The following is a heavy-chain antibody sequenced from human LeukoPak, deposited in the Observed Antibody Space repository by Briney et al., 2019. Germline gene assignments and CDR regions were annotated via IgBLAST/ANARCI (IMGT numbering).Heavy chain of an antibody. V-gene: IGHV4-34*01. CDR1: GGSFSGYY. CDR3: ARDHCSGGSCYSGQGPNWFDL. CDR2: INHSGST. J-gene: IGHJ5*02. Sequence: PSETLSLTCAVYGGSFSGYYWSWIRQPPGKGLEWIGEINHSGSTNYNPSLKSRVTISVDTSKNQFSLKLSSVTAADTAVYYCARDHCSGGSCYSGQGPNWFDLWGQGTLVTVSS. D-gene: IGHD2-15*01.